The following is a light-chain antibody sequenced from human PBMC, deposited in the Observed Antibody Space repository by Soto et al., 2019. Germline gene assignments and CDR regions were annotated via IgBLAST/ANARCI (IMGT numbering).Light chain of an antibody. CDR3: QQYNSYSWT. J-gene: IGKJ1*01. V-gene: IGKV1-5*03. CDR1: QSINNW. CDR2: KAS. Sequence: DIQMTQSPSTLSASVGDRVTITCRASQSINNWLAWYQQKPGKAPKLLIYKASSLQSGVPSRFSGSGSGTEFTLSISSLQPDDFATYYCQQYNSYSWTFGQGTKVAIK.